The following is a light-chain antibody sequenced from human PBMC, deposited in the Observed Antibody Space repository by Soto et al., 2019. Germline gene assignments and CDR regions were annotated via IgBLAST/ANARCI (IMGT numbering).Light chain of an antibody. CDR3: QSYDSSLGGSV. CDR2: ANS. CDR1: TSNLGAGYD. J-gene: IGLJ1*01. Sequence: QAVVTQPPSVSGAPGQRVTISCTGSTSNLGAGYDVHWYKQVPGTGPKLLIYANSYRPSGVPDRFSGSKSDTSASLAITGLQAEDEADYYCQSYDSSLGGSVFGTGTKVTVL. V-gene: IGLV1-40*01.